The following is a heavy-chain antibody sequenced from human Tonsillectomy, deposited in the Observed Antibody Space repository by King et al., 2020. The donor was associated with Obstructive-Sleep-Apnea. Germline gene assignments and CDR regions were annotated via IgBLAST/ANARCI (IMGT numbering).Heavy chain of an antibody. Sequence: VQLVESGGGVVQPGRSLRLSCAASGFTFRSYGMCWVRQAPGKGLEWVAIISHDGSIKYYVDSVKGRFTLSRDNSKNTLYLQMNSLRAEDTAVYFCAKEVAVAGTEYYHCGMDVWGQGATVTVSS. CDR3: AKEVAVAGTEYYHCGMDV. V-gene: IGHV3-30*18. CDR2: ISHDGSIK. D-gene: IGHD6-19*01. J-gene: IGHJ6*02. CDR1: GFTFRSYG.